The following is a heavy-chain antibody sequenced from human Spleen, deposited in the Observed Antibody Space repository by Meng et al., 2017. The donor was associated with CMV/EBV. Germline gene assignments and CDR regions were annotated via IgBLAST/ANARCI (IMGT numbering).Heavy chain of an antibody. V-gene: IGHV4-34*01. J-gene: IGHJ4*02. Sequence: GSLRLSCAVYGGSFSGYYWSWIRQPPGKGLEWIGEINHSGSTNYNPSLKSRVTISVDTSKNQFSLKVSSVTAADTAVYYCARDSTSPFDFWGQGTLVTVSS. D-gene: IGHD5-18*01. CDR2: INHSGST. CDR3: ARDSTSPFDF. CDR1: GGSFSGYY.